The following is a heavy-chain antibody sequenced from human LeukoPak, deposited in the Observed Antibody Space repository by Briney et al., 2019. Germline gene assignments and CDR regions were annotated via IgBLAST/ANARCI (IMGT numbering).Heavy chain of an antibody. CDR1: GGSISSSSYY. CDR3: ARLAVAGYFDH. J-gene: IGHJ4*02. D-gene: IGHD6-19*01. V-gene: IGHV4-39*01. CDR2: IYYSGST. Sequence: PSETLSLTCTVSGGSISSSSYYWGWIRQPPGKGLEWIGSIYYSGSTYYNPSLKSRVTISVDTSKNQFSLKLSSVTAADTAVYYCARLAVAGYFDHWGQGTLVTVSS.